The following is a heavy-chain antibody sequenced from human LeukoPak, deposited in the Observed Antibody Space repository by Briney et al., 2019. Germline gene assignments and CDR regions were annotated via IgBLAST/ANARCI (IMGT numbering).Heavy chain of an antibody. Sequence: SETLSLTCTVSGGSISSSSYYWGWIRQPPGKGLEWIGSIYYSGSTYYNPSLKSRVTISVDTSKNQFSLKLSSVTAADTAVYYCARRALAVAGTRNYYYYMDVWGKGTTVTVSS. CDR3: ARRALAVAGTRNYYYYMDV. V-gene: IGHV4-39*01. CDR2: IYYSGST. CDR1: GGSISSSSYY. J-gene: IGHJ6*03. D-gene: IGHD6-19*01.